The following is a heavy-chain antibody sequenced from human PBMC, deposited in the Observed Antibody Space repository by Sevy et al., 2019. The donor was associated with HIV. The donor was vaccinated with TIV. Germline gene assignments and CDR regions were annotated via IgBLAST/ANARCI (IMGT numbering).Heavy chain of an antibody. CDR1: GFSFDDYA. J-gene: IGHJ4*02. Sequence: GGSLRLSCTTSGFSFDDYAMSWFRQAPGKGLEWVAFITRNSYEAYGGTTEYAASVKGRFTISRDDSKSIAYLQMNSLNTADTAVYYCSRALATVLTPEYYFDYWGQGTLVTVSS. V-gene: IGHV3-49*03. D-gene: IGHD4-17*01. CDR3: SRALATVLTPEYYFDY. CDR2: ITRNSYEAYGGTT.